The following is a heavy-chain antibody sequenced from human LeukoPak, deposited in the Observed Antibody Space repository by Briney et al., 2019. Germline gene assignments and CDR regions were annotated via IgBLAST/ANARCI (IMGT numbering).Heavy chain of an antibody. CDR1: GGSISTYY. CDR2: IFYTGST. Sequence: PSETLSLTCTVSGGSISTYYWSWIRQPPGKGLEWIGLIFYTGSTNYNPSLKSRVTISVDTSKNQFSLKLSSVTAADTAVYYCARDRYYYGSGRGAFDIWGQGTMVTVSS. J-gene: IGHJ3*02. V-gene: IGHV4-59*01. D-gene: IGHD3-10*01. CDR3: ARDRYYYGSGRGAFDI.